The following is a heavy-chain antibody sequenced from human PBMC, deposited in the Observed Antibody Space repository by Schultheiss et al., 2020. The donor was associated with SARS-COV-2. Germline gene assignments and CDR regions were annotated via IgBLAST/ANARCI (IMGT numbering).Heavy chain of an antibody. CDR3: ASSSDDYGDYEVPYV. V-gene: IGHV4-39*07. Sequence: QTLSLTCTVSGGSVSSGSYYWGWIRQPPGKGLEWIGEINHSGSTNYNPSLKSRVTISVDTSKNQFSLKLSSVTAADTAVYYCASSSDDYGDYEVPYVWGKGTTVTVSS. CDR1: GGSVSSGSYY. CDR2: INHSGST. J-gene: IGHJ6*04. D-gene: IGHD4-17*01.